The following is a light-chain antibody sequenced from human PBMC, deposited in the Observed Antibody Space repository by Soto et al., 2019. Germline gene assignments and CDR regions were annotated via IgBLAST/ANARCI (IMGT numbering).Light chain of an antibody. CDR2: AAS. CDR3: LQDYKYPNT. CDR1: QDISND. V-gene: IGKV1-6*01. J-gene: IGKJ2*01. Sequence: AIQMTQSPSSLSASVGDRVTITCRASQDISNDLGWYQQKPGKAPKLLIYAASSLQSGVPSRFSGSGSGTDFTLAISSLQPEDFATYYCLQDYKYPNTCGQGTKLEIK.